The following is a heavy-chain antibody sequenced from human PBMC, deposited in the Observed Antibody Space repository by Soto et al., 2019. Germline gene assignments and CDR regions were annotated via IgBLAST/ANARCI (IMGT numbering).Heavy chain of an antibody. CDR1: GGTFSTYT. J-gene: IGHJ4*02. D-gene: IGHD3-10*01. CDR2: IIPLLDVT. Sequence: QVQLVQSGAEVKKPGSSVKVSCKASGGTFSTYTINWVRQAPGQGLEGMGRIIPLLDVTNNAQRFQGRVTITADKSTSTVYMELTSLTSQDTAVYYCARDSGTVGYDDSWGQGTLVTVSS. CDR3: ARDSGTVGYDDS. V-gene: IGHV1-69*08.